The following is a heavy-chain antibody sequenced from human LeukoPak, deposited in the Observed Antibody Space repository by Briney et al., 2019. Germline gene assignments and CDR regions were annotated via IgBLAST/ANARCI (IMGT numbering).Heavy chain of an antibody. CDR2: IWYDGSKE. V-gene: IGHV3-33*01. CDR3: ARDRMIRLRTRTSSWYSGFDS. J-gene: IGHJ4*02. Sequence: GGSLRLSCAASGFTFSSCGMHWVRQAPGKGLEWVAVIWYDGSKEDYADSVKGRFTISRDNSKNTLFLQMNRLRAEDTAVYYCARDRMIRLRTRTSSWYSGFDSWGQGTLVTVSS. CDR1: GFTFSSCG. D-gene: IGHD6-13*01.